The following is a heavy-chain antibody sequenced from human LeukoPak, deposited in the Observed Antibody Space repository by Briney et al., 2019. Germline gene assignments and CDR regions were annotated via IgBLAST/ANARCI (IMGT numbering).Heavy chain of an antibody. J-gene: IGHJ4*02. D-gene: IGHD2-2*01. CDR3: AREYCSSTSCYVSSFDY. Sequence: GGSLRLSCAASGFTFSSYNMNWVRQAPGKGLEWVSYIDSGSGTIYYADSVKGRFTISRDNAKNSLYLQMNSLRAEDTAVYYCAREYCSSTSCYVSSFDYWGQGTLVTVSS. CDR1: GFTFSSYN. V-gene: IGHV3-48*01. CDR2: IDSGSGTI.